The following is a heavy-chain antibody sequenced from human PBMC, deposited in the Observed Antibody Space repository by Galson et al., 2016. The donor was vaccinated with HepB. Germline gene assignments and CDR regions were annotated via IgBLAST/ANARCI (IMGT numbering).Heavy chain of an antibody. J-gene: IGHJ6*02. CDR1: GFTFGSYA. D-gene: IGHD1-14*01. V-gene: IGHV3-23*01. CDR2: IGGSGGSI. Sequence: SLRLSCAASGFTFGSYAMTWVRRAPGKGLEWVSGIGGSGGSINYADSVKGRFTISRDNPKNTLYLQMNSLRAEDTAVYYCAKGPTGYYYYGMDVWGQGTMVTVSS. CDR3: AKGPTGYYYYGMDV.